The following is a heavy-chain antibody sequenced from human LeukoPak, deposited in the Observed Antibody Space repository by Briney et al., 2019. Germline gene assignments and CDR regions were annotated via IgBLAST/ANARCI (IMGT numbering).Heavy chain of an antibody. CDR3: ARGDTWFGY. D-gene: IGHD3-10*01. J-gene: IGHJ4*02. Sequence: SETLSLTCTVSGGSISSGAYYWSWIRQHPGNGLEWIGYISYSGSTYYNPSLKSRVTISVDTSKNQFSLKLSSVTAADTAVYYCARGDTWFGYWGQGTLVTVSS. V-gene: IGHV4-31*03. CDR2: ISYSGST. CDR1: GGSISSGAYY.